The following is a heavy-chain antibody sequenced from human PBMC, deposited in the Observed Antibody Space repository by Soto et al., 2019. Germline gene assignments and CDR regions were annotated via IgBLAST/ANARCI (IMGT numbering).Heavy chain of an antibody. CDR2: IYWDDDK. J-gene: IGHJ4*02. CDR1: GFSLSTSGVG. V-gene: IGHV2-5*02. CDR3: AHSPSLTIFGVVINYYFDY. D-gene: IGHD3-3*01. Sequence: QITLKESGPTLVKPTQTLTLTCTFSGFSLSTSGVGVGWIRQPPGKALEWLALIYWDDDKRYSPSLKSRLTITKDTSKNQVVLTMTNMDPVDTATYYCAHSPSLTIFGVVINYYFDYWGQGTLVTVSS.